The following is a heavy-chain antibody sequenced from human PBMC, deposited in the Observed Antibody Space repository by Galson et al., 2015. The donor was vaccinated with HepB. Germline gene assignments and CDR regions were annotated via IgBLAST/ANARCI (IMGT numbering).Heavy chain of an antibody. V-gene: IGHV1-18*04. CDR1: GYTFTSYG. CDR3: ARVRYQLLGTYYYYYGMDV. J-gene: IGHJ6*02. D-gene: IGHD2-2*01. Sequence: SVKVSCKASGYTFTSYGISWVRQAPGQGLEWMGWISAYNGNTNYAQKPQGRVTMTTDTSTSTAYMELRSLRSDDTAVYYCARVRYQLLGTYYYYYGMDVWGQGTTVTVSS. CDR2: ISAYNGNT.